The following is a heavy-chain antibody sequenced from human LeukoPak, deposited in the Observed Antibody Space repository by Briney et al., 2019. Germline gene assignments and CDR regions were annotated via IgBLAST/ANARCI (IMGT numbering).Heavy chain of an antibody. V-gene: IGHV4-34*01. CDR1: GGSFSGYY. J-gene: IGHJ4*02. CDR2: INHSGST. CDR3: ARGRPSDY. Sequence: SETLSLTCAVYGGSFSGYYWSWIRQPPGKGLEWIGEINHSGSTNYNPSLKSRVTISVDTSKNQFSLKLSSVTAADTAVYYCARGRPSDYWGQGTLVTVSS.